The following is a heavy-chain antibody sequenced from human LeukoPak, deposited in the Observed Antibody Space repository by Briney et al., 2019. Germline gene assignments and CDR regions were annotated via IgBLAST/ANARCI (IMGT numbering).Heavy chain of an antibody. CDR3: ARLAASSGWSYYYYMDV. D-gene: IGHD6-19*01. J-gene: IGHJ6*03. CDR2: MNPNSGNT. Sequence: ASVKVSCKTSGYIFNTYGISWVRQAPGQGLEWMAWMNPNSGNTGYAQKFQGRVTITADKSTSTAYMELSSLRSEDTAVYYCARLAASSGWSYYYYMDVWGKGTTVTVSS. V-gene: IGHV1-8*03. CDR1: GYIFNTYG.